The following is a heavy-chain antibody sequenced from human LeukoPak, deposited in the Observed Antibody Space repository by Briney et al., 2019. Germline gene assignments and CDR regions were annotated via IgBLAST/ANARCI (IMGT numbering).Heavy chain of an antibody. CDR2: ISWNSGSI. Sequence: GRSLRLSCAASGFTFDDYAMHWVRQAPGKGLEWVSGISWNSGSIGYADSVKGRFTISRDNAKNSLYLQVNSLRAEDTALYYCAKGITIFGVVIGLLDYWGQGTLVTVSS. CDR3: AKGITIFGVVIGLLDY. J-gene: IGHJ4*02. V-gene: IGHV3-9*01. CDR1: GFTFDDYA. D-gene: IGHD3-3*01.